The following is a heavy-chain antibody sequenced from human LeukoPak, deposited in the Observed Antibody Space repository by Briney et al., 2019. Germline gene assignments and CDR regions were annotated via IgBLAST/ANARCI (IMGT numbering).Heavy chain of an antibody. CDR1: GFTFSSYS. CDR2: MSSSSNFI. V-gene: IGHV3-21*01. Sequence: GGSLRLSCAASGFTFSSYSMNWVRQAPGKGLEWVSFMSSSSNFIYYADSVKGRFTISRDNAKNSLYLQMNSLRAEDTAVYFCARDPGDGSGSYYNFADYWGQGTLVTVSS. CDR3: ARDPGDGSGSYYNFADY. D-gene: IGHD3-10*01. J-gene: IGHJ4*02.